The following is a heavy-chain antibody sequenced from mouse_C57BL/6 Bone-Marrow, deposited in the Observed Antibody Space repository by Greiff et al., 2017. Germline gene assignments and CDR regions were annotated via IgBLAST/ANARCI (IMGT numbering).Heavy chain of an antibody. V-gene: IGHV1-4*01. Sequence: VQLQQSGAELARPGASVKMSCKASGYTFTSYTMHWVKQRPGQGLEWIGYINPSSGYTKYNKKFKDKATLTADKSSSTAYMQLRSLTSEDSAVYNWARAETAQDPYWYFDVWGTGTTVTVSS. J-gene: IGHJ1*03. CDR3: ARAETAQDPYWYFDV. CDR2: INPSSGYT. CDR1: GYTFTSYT. D-gene: IGHD3-2*01.